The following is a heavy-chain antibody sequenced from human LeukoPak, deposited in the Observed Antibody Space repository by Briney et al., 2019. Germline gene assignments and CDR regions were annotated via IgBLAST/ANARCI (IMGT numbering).Heavy chain of an antibody. CDR2: IHYGGST. D-gene: IGHD3-22*01. V-gene: IGHV4-59*08. CDR1: GGSISTYY. CDR3: ARSFSYYYDSSGYYFEY. J-gene: IGHJ4*02. Sequence: SETLSLTCTVSGGSISTYYWSWIRQPPGKGLEWIGYIHYGGSTNYNPSLKSRVTISVDMSKNQFSLKLSSVTAADTAVYYCARSFSYYYDSSGYYFEYWGQGTLVTVSS.